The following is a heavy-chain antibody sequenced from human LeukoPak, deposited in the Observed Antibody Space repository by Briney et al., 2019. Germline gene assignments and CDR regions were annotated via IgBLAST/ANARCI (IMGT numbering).Heavy chain of an antibody. CDR3: ARRDSSRGNYIP. CDR2: ISGSGSTI. CDR1: GFTFSDYY. D-gene: IGHD3-22*01. Sequence: GGSLRLSCAASGFTFSDYYMGWIRQAPGKGLGWVSYISGSGSTIYYADSVKGRFTISRDNAKNSLYLQMNSLRAEDTAVYYCARRDSSRGNYIPWGQETLVTVSS. J-gene: IGHJ1*01. V-gene: IGHV3-11*04.